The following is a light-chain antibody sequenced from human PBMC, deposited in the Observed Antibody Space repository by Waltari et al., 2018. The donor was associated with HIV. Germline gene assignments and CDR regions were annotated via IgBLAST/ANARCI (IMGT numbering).Light chain of an antibody. CDR3: QQYGSSPRVT. Sequence: EIVSTQSRGTLSLSPGERATLSCRASQSVSSSYLAWYQQKPGQAPRLLIYGASSRATGIPDRFSGSGSGTDFTLTISRLEPEDFAVYYCQQYGSSPRVTFGPGTKVDIK. V-gene: IGKV3-20*01. CDR1: QSVSSSY. J-gene: IGKJ3*01. CDR2: GAS.